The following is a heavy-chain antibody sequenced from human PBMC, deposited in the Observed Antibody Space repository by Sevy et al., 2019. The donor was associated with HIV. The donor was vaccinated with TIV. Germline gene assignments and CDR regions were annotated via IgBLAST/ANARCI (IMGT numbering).Heavy chain of an antibody. Sequence: GGSLRLSCAASGLTVSSNYMSWVRQAPGKGLEWVSTLYSAGSTFYADSVKGRFTISRDNSKNTLYLQMNSLRAEDTAIYYCARDRGELLSSAFDYWGQGTLVTVSS. V-gene: IGHV3-53*05. CDR1: GLTVSSNY. CDR3: ARDRGELLSSAFDY. CDR2: LYSAGST. J-gene: IGHJ4*02. D-gene: IGHD1-26*01.